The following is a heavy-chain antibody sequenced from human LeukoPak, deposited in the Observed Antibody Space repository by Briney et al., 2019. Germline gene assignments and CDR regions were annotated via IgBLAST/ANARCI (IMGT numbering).Heavy chain of an antibody. CDR1: GFIFSNYG. CDR3: AKDXYLRDFWSGYFDY. D-gene: IGHD3-3*01. J-gene: IGHJ4*02. CDR2: ISASGSAT. V-gene: IGHV3-23*01. Sequence: PGGSLRLSCAASGFIFSNYGMNWVRQAPGKGLEWVAAISASGSATSYADSVRGRFTISRDNSKSTTYLQMKSLRAEDTDVFYCAKDXYLRDFWSGYFDYWGQGIPVTVSS.